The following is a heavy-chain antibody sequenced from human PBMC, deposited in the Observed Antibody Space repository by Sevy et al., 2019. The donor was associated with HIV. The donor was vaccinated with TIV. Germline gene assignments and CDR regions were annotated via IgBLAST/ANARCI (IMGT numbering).Heavy chain of an antibody. D-gene: IGHD1-26*01. CDR1: GFTFSSFG. V-gene: IGHV3-33*01. CDR3: AATATHLDY. J-gene: IGHJ4*02. Sequence: GGSLRLSCAASGFTFSSFGMHWVRQAPGKGLEWEAVIWYEGSTTYYADSVRGRFTISRDSSNNTLYLQMNSLRADDTAVYYCAATATHLDYWGQGTLVTVSS. CDR2: IWYEGSTT.